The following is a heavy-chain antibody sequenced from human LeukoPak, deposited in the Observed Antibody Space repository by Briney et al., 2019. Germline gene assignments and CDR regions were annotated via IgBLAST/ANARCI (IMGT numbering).Heavy chain of an antibody. J-gene: IGHJ5*02. V-gene: IGHV1-8*01. CDR3: TREDYFGSGSFSNWFDP. CDR1: GYTFTSYD. Sequence: ASVKVSCKASGYTFTSYDINWVRQAGGQGLEWMGWMNPKSGKTGYAQKFQGRITMTRNTSINTAYMELSSLTSEDTAVYYCTREDYFGSGSFSNWFDPWGQGTLVTVSP. CDR2: MNPKSGKT. D-gene: IGHD3-10*01.